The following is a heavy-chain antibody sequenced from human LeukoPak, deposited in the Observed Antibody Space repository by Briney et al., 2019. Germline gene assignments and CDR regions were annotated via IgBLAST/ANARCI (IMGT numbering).Heavy chain of an antibody. V-gene: IGHV4-34*01. D-gene: IGHD3-22*01. Sequence: PSETLSLTCAVYGGSFSGYSWSWIRQPPGKGLEWIGEINHSGSTNYNPSLKSRVTISVDTSKNQFSLKLSSVTAADTAVYYCARCHDSSGYSPDYWGQGTLVTVSS. CDR2: INHSGST. CDR3: ARCHDSSGYSPDY. CDR1: GGSFSGYS. J-gene: IGHJ4*02.